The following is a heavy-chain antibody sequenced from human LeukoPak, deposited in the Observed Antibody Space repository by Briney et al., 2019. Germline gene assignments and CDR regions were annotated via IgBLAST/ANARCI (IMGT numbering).Heavy chain of an antibody. CDR3: AKDHPPYCSGTSCYPFDY. D-gene: IGHD2-2*01. V-gene: IGHV3-23*01. CDR1: RFFSGYA. J-gene: IGHJ4*02. Sequence: GGSLRLSCAASRFFSGYAMHWVRQAPGKGLEWVSAISGSGGSTYYADSVKGRFTISRDNSKNTLYLQMNSLRAEDTAVYYCAKDHPPYCSGTSCYPFDYWGQGTLVTVSS. CDR2: ISGSGGST.